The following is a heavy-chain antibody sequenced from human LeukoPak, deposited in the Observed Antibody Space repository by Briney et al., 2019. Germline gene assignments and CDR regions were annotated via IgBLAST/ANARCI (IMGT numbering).Heavy chain of an antibody. Sequence: GESLKISCKGSGYSFTSYWIGWVRQMPGKGLEWMGIIYPGDSDTRYSPSFQGQVTISADKSISTANLQWSSLKASDTAMYYCARHGSGDYVSYNWFDPWGQGTLVTVSS. CDR1: GYSFTSYW. CDR2: IYPGDSDT. V-gene: IGHV5-51*01. CDR3: ARHGSGDYVSYNWFDP. J-gene: IGHJ5*02. D-gene: IGHD4-17*01.